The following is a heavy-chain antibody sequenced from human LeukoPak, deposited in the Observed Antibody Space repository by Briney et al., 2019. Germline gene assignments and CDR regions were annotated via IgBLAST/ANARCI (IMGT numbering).Heavy chain of an antibody. V-gene: IGHV7-4-1*02. CDR1: GYTFTSYA. Sequence: ASVKVSCKASGYTFTSYAMNWVRQAPGQGLEWMGWINTNTGNPTYAQGFTGRFVFSLDTSVSTAYLQISSLKAEDTAVYYCARGRDGYNSLWFDPWGQGTLVTVSS. D-gene: IGHD5-24*01. J-gene: IGHJ5*02. CDR2: INTNTGNP. CDR3: ARGRDGYNSLWFDP.